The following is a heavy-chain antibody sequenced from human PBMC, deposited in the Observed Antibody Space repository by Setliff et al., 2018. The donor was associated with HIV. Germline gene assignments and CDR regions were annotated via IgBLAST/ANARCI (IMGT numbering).Heavy chain of an antibody. D-gene: IGHD2-2*01. CDR1: GGSFSGYY. CDR3: AGGPGATSIDY. CDR2: INHSGST. V-gene: IGHV4-34*01. Sequence: SETLSLTCAVYGGSFSGYYWSWIRQPPGKGLEWIGEINHSGSTNYNMSLWSRVTISLDASRNQFSLELISVTAADTAVYYCAGGPGATSIDYWAQGTLVTVSS. J-gene: IGHJ4*02.